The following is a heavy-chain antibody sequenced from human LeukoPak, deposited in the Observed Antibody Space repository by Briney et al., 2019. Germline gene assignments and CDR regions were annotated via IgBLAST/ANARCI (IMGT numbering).Heavy chain of an antibody. CDR1: GFTVNSYA. D-gene: IGHD1-26*01. CDR3: ARQKQSHGNFDY. J-gene: IGHJ4*02. V-gene: IGHV3-13*01. CDR2: LGIAGDT. Sequence: GGSLRLSCAASGFTVNSYAMHWVRQPIGKGLEWVSALGIAGDTFYPGSVKGRFTISRENAKNSLYLQMNSLRAEDTAMYYCARQKQSHGNFDYWGQGTLVTVSS.